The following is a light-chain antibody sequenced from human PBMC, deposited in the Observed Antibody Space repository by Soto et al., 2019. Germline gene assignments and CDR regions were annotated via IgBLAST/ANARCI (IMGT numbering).Light chain of an antibody. V-gene: IGLV7-46*01. Sequence: QAVVTQEPSLTVSPGGTVTLTCGSSTGAVTNGHYPYWFPQKPGQAPRTLIYDTTNRHSWTPARFSGSLLGGKAALTLSGAQPEDEAEYYCLLSYNGPYVFGTGTKLTVL. J-gene: IGLJ1*01. CDR3: LLSYNGPYV. CDR2: DTT. CDR1: TGAVTNGHY.